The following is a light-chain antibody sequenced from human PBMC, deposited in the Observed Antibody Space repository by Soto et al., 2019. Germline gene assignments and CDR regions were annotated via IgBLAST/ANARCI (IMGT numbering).Light chain of an antibody. V-gene: IGLV2-14*01. CDR1: SSDIGGYEF. J-gene: IGLJ1*01. Sequence: QSALTQPASVSGSPGQSITISCTGSSSDIGGYEFVSWFQQHPGKVPKLIIYEVSNRPSGVSDRFSGAKSGKTASLTISGLQPDDEAEYYCTSYTSSYVFGTGTKVTVL. CDR3: TSYTSSYV. CDR2: EVS.